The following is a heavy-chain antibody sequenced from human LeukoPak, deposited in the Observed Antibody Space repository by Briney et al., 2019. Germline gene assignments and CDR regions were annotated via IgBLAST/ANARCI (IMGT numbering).Heavy chain of an antibody. D-gene: IGHD3-22*01. CDR3: TRGWLLENWFDP. CDR2: IRSKANSYAT. Sequence: GGSLRLSCAASGFTFSGSAMHWVRQASGKGLEWVGRIRSKANSYATAYAASVKARFTISRDDSKNTAYLQMNSLKTEDTAVYYCTRGWLLENWFDPWGQGTLVTVSS. V-gene: IGHV3-73*01. J-gene: IGHJ5*02. CDR1: GFTFSGSA.